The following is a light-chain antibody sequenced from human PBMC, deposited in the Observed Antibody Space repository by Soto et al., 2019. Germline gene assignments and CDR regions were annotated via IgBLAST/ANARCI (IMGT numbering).Light chain of an antibody. CDR2: EVT. CDR3: SSYAGSNNPYV. J-gene: IGLJ1*01. CDR1: SGDIGGYDY. Sequence: QSALTQPPSASGSPGQSVTISCTGTSGDIGGYDYVSWYQQHPGKAPKLMIYEVTKRPLGVPDRFSGSKSGNTASLTVSGLQADDEDDYYCSSYAGSNNPYVFGTGTKVTVL. V-gene: IGLV2-8*01.